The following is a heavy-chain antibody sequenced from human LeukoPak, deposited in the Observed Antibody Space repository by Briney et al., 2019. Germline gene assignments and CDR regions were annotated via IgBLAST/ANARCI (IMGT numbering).Heavy chain of an antibody. D-gene: IGHD3-22*01. V-gene: IGHV1-18*01. CDR2: ISDYNGNT. CDR1: DYTFPSYG. J-gene: IGHJ5*02. CDR3: ARDGPDRAAWFDP. Sequence: GASVNVSCKASDYTFPSYGISWVRQAPGQGLEGMGWISDYNGNTNYAQKVQGRVTMTTDPFTSTVYMELRSLRSDDTAVYYCARDGPDRAAWFDPWGQGTLVTVSS.